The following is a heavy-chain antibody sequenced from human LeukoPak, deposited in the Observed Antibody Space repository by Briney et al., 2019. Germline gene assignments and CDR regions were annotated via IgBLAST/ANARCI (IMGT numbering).Heavy chain of an antibody. Sequence: PSETLSLTCAVYGGSFSGYYWSWIRKPPGKGLEWIGEINHSGSTSYNPSLKSRVTISVDTSKNQFSLKLSSVTAADTAVYYCARGSCPPYWRRNWFDPWGQGTLVTVSS. V-gene: IGHV4-34*01. CDR2: INHSGST. D-gene: IGHD2-2*01. J-gene: IGHJ5*02. CDR1: GGSFSGYY. CDR3: ARGSCPPYWRRNWFDP.